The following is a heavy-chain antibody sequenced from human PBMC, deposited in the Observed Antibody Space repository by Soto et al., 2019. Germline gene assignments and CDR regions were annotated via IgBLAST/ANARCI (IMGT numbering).Heavy chain of an antibody. D-gene: IGHD1-26*01. CDR3: VKDRPKWELLPTRPDY. Sequence: GGSGRLSCSASGFTFSSYAMHWVRQAPGKGLEYVSAISSNGGSTYYADSVKGRFTISRDNSENTLYLQMSSLRAEDTAVYYCVKDRPKWELLPTRPDYWGQGTLVTVSS. V-gene: IGHV3-64D*08. J-gene: IGHJ4*02. CDR1: GFTFSSYA. CDR2: ISSNGGST.